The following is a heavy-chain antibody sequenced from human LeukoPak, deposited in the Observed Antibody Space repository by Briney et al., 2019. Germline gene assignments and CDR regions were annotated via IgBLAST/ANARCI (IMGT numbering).Heavy chain of an antibody. J-gene: IGHJ6*03. Sequence: ASVKVSCKASGYNFPAYDIYWVRQATGQGLEWMGRMNPNSANTTYAEKFQPRVTMTRNTSLSTAYMELRRLRSEDTAVYYCARAHYDILTEYYSVYYYYYMDVWGRGTTVTISS. CDR1: GYNFPAYD. D-gene: IGHD3-9*01. CDR2: MNPNSANT. CDR3: ARAHYDILTEYYSVYYYYYMDV. V-gene: IGHV1-8*01.